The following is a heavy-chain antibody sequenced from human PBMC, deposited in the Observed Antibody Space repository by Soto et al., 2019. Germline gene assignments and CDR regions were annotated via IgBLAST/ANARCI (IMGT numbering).Heavy chain of an antibody. V-gene: IGHV3-23*01. CDR1: GFTFSSYA. Sequence: GGSLRLSCAASGFTFSSYAMSWVRQAPGKRLEWVSAISGSGGSTYYADSVKGRFTISRDNSKNTLYLQMNSLRDEDTAVYYCAKDLGRIAVAGHRDAFDIWGQGTMVTVSS. J-gene: IGHJ3*02. CDR2: ISGSGGST. D-gene: IGHD6-19*01. CDR3: AKDLGRIAVAGHRDAFDI.